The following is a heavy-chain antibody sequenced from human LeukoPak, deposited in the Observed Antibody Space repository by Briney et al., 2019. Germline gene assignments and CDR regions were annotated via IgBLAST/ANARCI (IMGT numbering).Heavy chain of an antibody. V-gene: IGHV4-38-2*01. D-gene: IGHD3-3*01. CDR2: IYHTGST. CDR3: ARQLRFLEWLESGQGWFDP. Sequence: SETLSLTCAISGYSISSGYYWGLIRQPPGKGLEWIGSIYHTGSTYYNPSLKSRVTISVDTSENQFSLKLTSVAAADTAVYYCARQLRFLEWLESGQGWFDPWGQGTLVTVSS. J-gene: IGHJ5*02. CDR1: GYSISSGYY.